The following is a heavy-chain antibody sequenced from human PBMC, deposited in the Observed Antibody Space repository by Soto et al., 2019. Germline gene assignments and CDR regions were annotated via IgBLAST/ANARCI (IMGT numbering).Heavy chain of an antibody. CDR2: ISGSGGTT. D-gene: IGHD3-10*01. Sequence: EVHLLESGGGLVQPGGSLRLSCAASGFTFSSYVMSWVRQAPGKGLEWVSAISGSGGTTYYADSVKGRFTISRDNSKNTLYLQMNSLRAEDTAVYYCAKGRGGLSGFDYWGQGALVSVSS. CDR1: GFTFSSYV. J-gene: IGHJ4*02. CDR3: AKGRGGLSGFDY. V-gene: IGHV3-23*01.